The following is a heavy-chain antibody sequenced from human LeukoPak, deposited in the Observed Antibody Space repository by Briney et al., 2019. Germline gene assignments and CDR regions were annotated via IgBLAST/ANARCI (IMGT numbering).Heavy chain of an antibody. V-gene: IGHV3-7*03. CDR3: ARGGGLDV. J-gene: IGHJ6*02. CDR2: INHNGNVN. D-gene: IGHD3-16*01. CDR1: GFTFSSYW. Sequence: GGSLRLSCAASGFTFSSYWMNWARQAPGKGLEWVASINHNGNVNYYVDSVKGRFTISRDNAKNLLYLRMSNLRAEDTAVYFCARGGGLDVWGQGATVTVSS.